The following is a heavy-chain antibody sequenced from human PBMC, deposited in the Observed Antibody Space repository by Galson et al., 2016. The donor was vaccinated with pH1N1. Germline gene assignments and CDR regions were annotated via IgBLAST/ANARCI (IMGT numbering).Heavy chain of an antibody. D-gene: IGHD3-10*01. CDR3: ARLRWFIDY. CDR2: IYYSGST. J-gene: IGHJ4*02. Sequence: LSLTCTVSGGSISSSSYYWGWIRQPPGKGLEWIGSIYYSGSTYYNPSLKSRVTISVDTSKNQFSLKLSSVTAADTAVYYCARLRWFIDYWGQGILVTVSS. CDR1: GGSISSSSYY. V-gene: IGHV4-39*01.